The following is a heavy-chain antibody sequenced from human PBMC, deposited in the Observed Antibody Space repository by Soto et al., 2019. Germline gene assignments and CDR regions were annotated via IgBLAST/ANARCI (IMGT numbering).Heavy chain of an antibody. CDR1: GFTFSDYG. J-gene: IGHJ4*02. D-gene: IGHD3-3*01. CDR2: ITHDGSYQ. Sequence: QVQLAESGGGVVQPGRSLTLSCAASGFTFSDYGIHWVRQAPGKGLEWVALITHDGSYQYYADSVNGRVTISRDNSKNTLYLQMNGLRAEDTAVYYCAKDKVRFLEWVGGVFDYWGQGTPVTVSS. CDR3: AKDKVRFLEWVGGVFDY. V-gene: IGHV3-30*18.